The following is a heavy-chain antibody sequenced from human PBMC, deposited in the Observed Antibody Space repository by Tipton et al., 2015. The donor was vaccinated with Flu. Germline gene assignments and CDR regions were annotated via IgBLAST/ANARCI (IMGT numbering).Heavy chain of an antibody. Sequence: LRLSCAVSGDSISSDFYWAWIRQPPGKGLEWIGCISHSGRTYYNPSLMSRVTISVNTAKNQFSQRLSSVTAADTAVYYCARSTYYYGSGSSDFWGPGTLVTVSS. D-gene: IGHD3-10*01. CDR3: ARSTYYYGSGSSDF. CDR1: GDSISSDFY. CDR2: ISHSGRT. V-gene: IGHV4-38-2*01. J-gene: IGHJ4*02.